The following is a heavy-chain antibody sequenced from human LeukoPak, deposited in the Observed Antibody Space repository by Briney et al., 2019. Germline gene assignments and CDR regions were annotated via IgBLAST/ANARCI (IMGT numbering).Heavy chain of an antibody. CDR1: GYTFTGYY. CDR3: ARVTYYYDSSGYLNY. CDR2: INPNGGGT. D-gene: IGHD3-22*01. Sequence: ASVKVSCKASGYTFTGYYMHWVRQAPGQGLEWMGWINPNGGGTNYAQKFQGRVTMTRDTSISTAYMELSRLRSDDTAVYYCARVTYYYDSSGYLNYWGQGTLVTVSS. V-gene: IGHV1-2*02. J-gene: IGHJ4*02.